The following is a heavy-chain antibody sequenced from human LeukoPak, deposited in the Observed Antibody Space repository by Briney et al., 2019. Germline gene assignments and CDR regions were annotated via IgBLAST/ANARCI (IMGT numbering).Heavy chain of an antibody. V-gene: IGHV1-2*06. Sequence: ASVKVSCKASRYTCTSYYMHWVRQAPGQGLEWMGRINPNSGDTNYAQKFQGRVTMTRDTSISTAYMELSRLRSDDTAVYYCARDYCGGDCFPDYWGQGTLVTVSS. D-gene: IGHD2-21*02. CDR1: RYTCTSYY. CDR3: ARDYCGGDCFPDY. J-gene: IGHJ4*02. CDR2: INPNSGDT.